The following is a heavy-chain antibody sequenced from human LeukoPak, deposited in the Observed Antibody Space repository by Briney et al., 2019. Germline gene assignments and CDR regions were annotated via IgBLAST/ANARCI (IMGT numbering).Heavy chain of an antibody. V-gene: IGHV3-53*04. CDR2: IYSGGST. Sequence: QTGGSLRLSCAASGFTVSSNYMSWVPQAPGKGLEWVSVIYSGGSTYYADSVKGRFTISRHISQNTLYLQMNSLRAEDTAVYYCARVRLGSGWSLFDFWGQGTLVTVSS. J-gene: IGHJ4*02. CDR3: ARVRLGSGWSLFDF. D-gene: IGHD6-19*01. CDR1: GFTVSSNY.